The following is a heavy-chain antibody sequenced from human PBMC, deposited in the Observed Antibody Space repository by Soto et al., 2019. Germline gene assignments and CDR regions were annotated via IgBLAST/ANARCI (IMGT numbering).Heavy chain of an antibody. Sequence: QVQLVQSGTEVKKPGSSVTVSCKASGGPYSKYSISWVRQAPGQGLEWMGRIIPIFDMTNYAQKFQGRVTITADKSTSTVYMDLSSLSSEDTAVYYCARSLLGDHYDSDGLDSWGQGTLVSVSS. CDR2: IIPIFDMT. CDR1: GGPYSKYS. J-gene: IGHJ4*02. D-gene: IGHD3-22*01. V-gene: IGHV1-69*02. CDR3: ARSLLGDHYDSDGLDS.